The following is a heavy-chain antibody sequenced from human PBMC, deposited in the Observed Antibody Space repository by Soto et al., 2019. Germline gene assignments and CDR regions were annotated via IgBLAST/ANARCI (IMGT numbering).Heavy chain of an antibody. V-gene: IGHV4-39*01. CDR3: ARRPRGCSGGSCSDYYFDY. J-gene: IGHJ4*02. Sequence: QLQLQESGPGLVKPSETLSLTCTVSGGSISSSSYYWGWIRQPPGKGLEWIGSIYYSGSTYYNPSLRSRVPISVDTSKNQFSLKLSSVTAADTAVYYCARRPRGCSGGSCSDYYFDYWGQGTLVTVSS. CDR1: GGSISSSSYY. CDR2: IYYSGST. D-gene: IGHD2-15*01.